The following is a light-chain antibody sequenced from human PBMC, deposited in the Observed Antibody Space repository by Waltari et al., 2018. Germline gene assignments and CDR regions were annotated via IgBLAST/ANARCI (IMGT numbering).Light chain of an antibody. Sequence: QSALTQPATVSGSPTQSITISCTGTSSDVGSYTLVAWYQQHPGRAPKPMIFDVDKRPSGISNRFSGSKSGNTASLTISGLQAEDEADYYCCSYAGSSTFVFGGGTKLTVL. CDR3: CSYAGSSTFV. J-gene: IGLJ2*01. CDR2: DVD. CDR1: SSDVGSYTL. V-gene: IGLV2-23*02.